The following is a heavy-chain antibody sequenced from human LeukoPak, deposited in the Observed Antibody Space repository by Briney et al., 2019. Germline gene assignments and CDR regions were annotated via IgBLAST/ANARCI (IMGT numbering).Heavy chain of an antibody. CDR3: ARDFRGSVDAFDI. V-gene: IGHV4-59*01. Sequence: SETLSLTCTVSGGSISDYYWNWMRQPPGKGLEWIGYIYYSGRTNYNPSLKSRVSISVDTSKNQFSLKLSSVTAADTAVYYCARDFRGSVDAFDIWGQGKMVAVSS. J-gene: IGHJ3*02. CDR1: GGSISDYY. CDR2: IYYSGRT.